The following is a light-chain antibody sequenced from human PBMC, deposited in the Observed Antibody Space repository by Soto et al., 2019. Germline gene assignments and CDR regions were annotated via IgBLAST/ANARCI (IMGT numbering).Light chain of an antibody. V-gene: IGLV2-23*01. CDR3: CSYARSSVV. J-gene: IGLJ2*01. CDR1: SSDVGSYNL. CDR2: EGS. Sequence: QSALTQPASVSGSPGQSITISCTGTSSDVGSYNLVSWYQQHPGKAPKLIIYEGSKRPSGVSNRFSGSKSGNTASLTISGLQAEDEADYYCCSYARSSVVFGGGTKLTVL.